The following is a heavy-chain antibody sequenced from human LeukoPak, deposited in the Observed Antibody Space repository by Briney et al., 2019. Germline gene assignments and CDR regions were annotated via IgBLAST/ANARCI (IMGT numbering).Heavy chain of an antibody. V-gene: IGHV3-23*01. D-gene: IGHD3-3*01. CDR3: TKRLSLRFDAFDI. Sequence: GGSLRLSCAASGFTFSNYAMSWVRQAPGQGLEWVSGISGSGGSTYYADSVKGRFTISRDNSKNTLYVQMNSLRAEDTAFYYCTKRLSLRFDAFDIWGPGTMVTVSS. CDR1: GFTFSNYA. CDR2: ISGSGGST. J-gene: IGHJ3*02.